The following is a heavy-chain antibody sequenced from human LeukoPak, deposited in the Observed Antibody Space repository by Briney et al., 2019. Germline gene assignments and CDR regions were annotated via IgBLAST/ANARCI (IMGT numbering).Heavy chain of an antibody. D-gene: IGHD6-19*01. J-gene: IGHJ6*02. V-gene: IGHV1-18*01. CDR3: ARVXVSAWPLYKYYYGMDV. CDR2: XXXXXGNT. Sequence: ASVKVSCKASGYNFISYGISWVRQAPGQGLEXXXXXXXXXGNTNYAQKLXXXVPXXTDTPTSRAHMELRSRRSDDTAVYYCARVXVSAWPLYKYYYGMDVWGQGTTVAVSS. CDR1: GYNFISYG.